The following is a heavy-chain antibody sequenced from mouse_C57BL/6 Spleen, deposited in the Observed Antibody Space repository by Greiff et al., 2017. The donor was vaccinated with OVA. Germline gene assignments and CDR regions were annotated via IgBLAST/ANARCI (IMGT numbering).Heavy chain of an antibody. V-gene: IGHV5-17*01. CDR1: GFTFSDYG. J-gene: IGHJ2*01. D-gene: IGHD1-1*01. CDR3: AGGTTVVPFDY. CDR2: ISSGSSTI. Sequence: EVNVVESGGGLVKPGGSLKLSCAASGFTFSDYGMHWVRQAPEKGLEWVAYISSGSSTIYYADTVKGRFTISRDNAKNTLFLQMTSLRSEDTAMYYCAGGTTVVPFDYWGQGTTLTVSS.